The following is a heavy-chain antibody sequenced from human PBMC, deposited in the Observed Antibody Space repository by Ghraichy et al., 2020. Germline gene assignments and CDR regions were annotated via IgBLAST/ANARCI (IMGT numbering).Heavy chain of an antibody. CDR2: IYYSGST. CDR1: GGSISSSSYY. CDR3: ARQFHYYGMDV. J-gene: IGHJ6*02. Sequence: SETLSLTCTVSGGSISSSSYYWGWIRQPPGKGLEWIGSIYYSGSTYYNPSLKSRVTISVDTSKNQFSLKLSSVTAADTAVYYCARQFHYYGMDVWGQGTTVTVSS. V-gene: IGHV4-39*01.